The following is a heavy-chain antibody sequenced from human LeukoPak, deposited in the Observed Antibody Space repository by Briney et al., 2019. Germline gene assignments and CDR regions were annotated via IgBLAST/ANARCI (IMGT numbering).Heavy chain of an antibody. V-gene: IGHV3-30*18. CDR1: GFTFSSYG. Sequence: GGSLRLSCAASGFTFSSYGMHWVRQAPGKGLEWVAVISYDGSNKYYADSVTGRFTISRDNSKNTLYLQMNSLRAEDTAVYYCANSVGGDYWGQGTLVTVSS. CDR3: ANSVGGDY. CDR2: ISYDGSNK. J-gene: IGHJ4*02. D-gene: IGHD3-16*01.